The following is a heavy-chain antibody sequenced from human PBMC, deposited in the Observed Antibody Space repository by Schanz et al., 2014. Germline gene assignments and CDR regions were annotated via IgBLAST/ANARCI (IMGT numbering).Heavy chain of an antibody. J-gene: IGHJ6*02. CDR2: IDRDGGHT. CDR1: GFSFDDYT. CDR3: AKDSRGSSFDMDV. V-gene: IGHV3-43*01. Sequence: EVQLVESGGVVAQPGGSLRLSCAASGFSFDDYTMHWVRQAPGKGLEWVSLIDRDGGHTYYAESVKGRFTISRDNSKNSLYLQMNSLRTEDTALYYCAKDSRGSSFDMDVWGQGTTVTVSS. D-gene: IGHD1-26*01.